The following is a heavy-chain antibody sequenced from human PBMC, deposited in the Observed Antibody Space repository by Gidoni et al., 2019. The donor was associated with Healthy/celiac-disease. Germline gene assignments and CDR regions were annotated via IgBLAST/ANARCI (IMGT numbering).Heavy chain of an antibody. CDR2: INAGNGNT. J-gene: IGHJ5*02. Sequence: QVQLVQSGAEVKKPGASVKVSCKASGYTFTSYAMHGVRQAPGQRLEWMGWINAGNGNTKYSQKFQGRVTITRDTSASTAYMELSSLRSEDTAVYYCASFQHHRDSSSWFGEHQNWFDPWGQGTLVTVSS. V-gene: IGHV1-3*01. CDR1: GYTFTSYA. CDR3: ASFQHHRDSSSWFGEHQNWFDP. D-gene: IGHD6-13*01.